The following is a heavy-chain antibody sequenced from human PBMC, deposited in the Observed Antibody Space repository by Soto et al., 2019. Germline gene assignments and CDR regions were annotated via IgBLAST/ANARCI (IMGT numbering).Heavy chain of an antibody. CDR1: GDSISSYS. J-gene: IGHJ6*02. D-gene: IGHD6-19*01. CDR2: FYDSGST. V-gene: IGHV4-59*01. Sequence: SETLSLTCTVSGDSISSYSWSWIRQPPGKGLEWIGYFYDSGSTNYNPSLKSRVTISVDTSKNQFSLKLSSVTAADTAVYYCARVQEAGTLTSYYGLDVWGQGTTVTVSS. CDR3: ARVQEAGTLTSYYGLDV.